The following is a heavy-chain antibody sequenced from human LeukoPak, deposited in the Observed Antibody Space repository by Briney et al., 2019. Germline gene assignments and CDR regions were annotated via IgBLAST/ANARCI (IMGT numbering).Heavy chain of an antibody. J-gene: IGHJ4*02. CDR3: ARFALKTPPTD. CDR2: ISSSSTYI. Sequence: TGGSLRLSCAASGFTFSTYSMNWVRQAPGKGLEWVSSISSSSTYIYYADSVKGRFTISRDNAKNSLFLQMNSLRAEDTAVYYCARFALKTPPTDWGQGTLVTVSS. CDR1: GFTFSTYS. V-gene: IGHV3-21*01.